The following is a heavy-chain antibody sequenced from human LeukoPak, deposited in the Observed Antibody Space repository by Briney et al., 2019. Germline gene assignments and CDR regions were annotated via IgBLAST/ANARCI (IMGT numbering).Heavy chain of an antibody. J-gene: IGHJ4*02. CDR1: GYTFTGYY. V-gene: IGHV1-2*02. D-gene: IGHD1-26*01. CDR3: ARDWGSYSGSYGGVDY. CDR2: INPNSGGT. Sequence: GASVKVSCKASGYTFTGYYMHWVRQAPGQRLEWMGWINPNSGGTNYAQKFQGRVTMTRDTSISTAYMELSRLRSDDTAVYYCARDWGSYSGSYGGVDYWGQGTLVTVSS.